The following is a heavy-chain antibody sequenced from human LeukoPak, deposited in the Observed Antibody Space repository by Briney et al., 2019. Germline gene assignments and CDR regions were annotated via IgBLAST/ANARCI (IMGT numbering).Heavy chain of an antibody. Sequence: SETLSLTCAVYGGSFSGYYWSWIRQPPGKGLEWTGSIYYSGSTYYNPSLKSRVTISVDTSKNQFSLKLSSVTAADTAVHYCARHPYSGSTIWGQGTMVTVSS. D-gene: IGHD1-26*01. J-gene: IGHJ3*02. V-gene: IGHV4-34*01. CDR1: GGSFSGYY. CDR3: ARHPYSGSTI. CDR2: IYYSGST.